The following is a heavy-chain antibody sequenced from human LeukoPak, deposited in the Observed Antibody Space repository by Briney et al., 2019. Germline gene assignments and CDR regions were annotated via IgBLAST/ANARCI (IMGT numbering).Heavy chain of an antibody. J-gene: IGHJ4*02. CDR3: NGDSSGYYYEPPY. Sequence: GGSLRLSCAASGFTFSTYSMNWVRQAPGKGLEWVSSISSDSSYIYYADSVKGRFTISRDNAKNSLYLQMNSLRAEDTAVYYCNGDSSGYYYEPPYWGQGTLVTVSS. D-gene: IGHD3-22*01. V-gene: IGHV3-21*01. CDR2: ISSDSSYI. CDR1: GFTFSTYS.